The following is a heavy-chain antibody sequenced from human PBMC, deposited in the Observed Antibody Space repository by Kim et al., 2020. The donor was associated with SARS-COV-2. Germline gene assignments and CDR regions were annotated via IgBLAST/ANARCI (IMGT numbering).Heavy chain of an antibody. D-gene: IGHD3-3*02. V-gene: IGHV5-10-1*01. CDR3: ARLLAFIQFNGRSGMDV. CDR1: GYSFTSYW. J-gene: IGHJ6*02. Sequence: GESLKISCKGSGYSFTSYWISWVRQMPGKGLEWMGRIDPSDSYTNYSPSFQGHVTISADKSISTAYLQWSSLKASDTAMYYCARLLAFIQFNGRSGMDVWGQGTTVTVSS. CDR2: IDPSDSYT.